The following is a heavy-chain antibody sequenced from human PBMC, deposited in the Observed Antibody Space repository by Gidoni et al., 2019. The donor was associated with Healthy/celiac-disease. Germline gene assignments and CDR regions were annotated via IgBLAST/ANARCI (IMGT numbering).Heavy chain of an antibody. J-gene: IGHJ4*02. Sequence: QVQLQESGPGLVKPSQTLSLTCTVSGGSISSGSYYWSWIRQPAGKGLEWIGRIYTSGSTNYNPSLKSRVTISVDTSKNQFSLKLSSVTAADTAVYYCARASIAAREGIDYWGQGTLVTVSS. CDR2: IYTSGST. CDR3: ARASIAAREGIDY. D-gene: IGHD6-6*01. V-gene: IGHV4-61*02. CDR1: GGSISSGSYY.